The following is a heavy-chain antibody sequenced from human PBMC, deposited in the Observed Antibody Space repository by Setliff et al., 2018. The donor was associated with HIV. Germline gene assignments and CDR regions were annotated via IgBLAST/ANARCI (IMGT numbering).Heavy chain of an antibody. Sequence: KTSETLSLTCSVSGGSINANEYYWNWIRQSPGKGLEWIGHIYYGGQTDYNPSLKSRVTVSLDTSKNQLSLTLTSVSAADTAVYYCALNGHYYDSSNYYYYDHWGQGTLVTVSS. CDR3: ALNGHYYDSSNYYYYDH. CDR2: IYYGGQT. J-gene: IGHJ4*02. CDR1: GGSINANEYY. D-gene: IGHD3-22*01. V-gene: IGHV4-61*08.